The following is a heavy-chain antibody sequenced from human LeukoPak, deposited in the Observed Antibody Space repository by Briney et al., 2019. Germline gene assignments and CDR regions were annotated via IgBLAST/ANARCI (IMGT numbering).Heavy chain of an antibody. J-gene: IGHJ5*02. CDR2: INPRGTST. D-gene: IGHD4-23*01. CDR3: ARDNSIHERGWWFDP. Sequence: ASVKVSCKASGYTSTGYYMHWVRQAPGQGLEWMGLINPRGTSTIYAEKFQGRIIMTRDMSTTTDYMELSSLKSDDTAVYYCARDNSIHERGWWFDPWGQGTLVTVSS. V-gene: IGHV1-46*01. CDR1: GYTSTGYY.